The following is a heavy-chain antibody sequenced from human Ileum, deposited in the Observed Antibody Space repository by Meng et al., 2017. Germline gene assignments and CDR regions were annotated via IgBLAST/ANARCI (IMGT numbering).Heavy chain of an antibody. D-gene: IGHD4-23*01. Sequence: QGQLQEPGPGLVRPAETLSLCCTVSGGSVSSDGFQWGWVRQPPGKGLEWIGYASTNYNPSLKSRVTISLDTSKNQFSLELSSVTAADTAVYYCARHGGYYRGFWGQGTLVTVSS. J-gene: IGHJ4*02. V-gene: IGHV4-61*08. CDR2: AST. CDR1: GGSVSSDGFQ. CDR3: ARHGGYYRGF.